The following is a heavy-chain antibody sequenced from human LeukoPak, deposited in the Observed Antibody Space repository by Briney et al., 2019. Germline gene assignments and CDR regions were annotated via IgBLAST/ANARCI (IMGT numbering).Heavy chain of an antibody. CDR3: VRGGFSLDR. J-gene: IGHJ5*02. CDR2: IKEDGREK. V-gene: IGHV3-7*01. CDR1: GFTFNTYW. Sequence: GGSLRLSCAASGFTFNTYWMSWVRQAPGKGLEWVAHIKEDGREKYYVDSVKGRVFISRDKDEHPLYLQMNSQRPGHTAMYYWVRGGFSLDRWGQGSLVTVSS. D-gene: IGHD3-10*01.